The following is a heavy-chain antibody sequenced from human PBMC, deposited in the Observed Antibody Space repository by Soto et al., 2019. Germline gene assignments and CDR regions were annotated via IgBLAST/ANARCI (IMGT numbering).Heavy chain of an antibody. CDR2: IRSKGNSYAT. V-gene: IGHV3-73*02. D-gene: IGHD3-10*01. J-gene: IGHJ4*02. CDR3: TRHEWVGDDWVDN. Sequence: EVQLVESGGGLVQPGGSLKLSCAASGFTFSGSAMHWVRQASGKGLEWVGRIRSKGNSYATAYAASVKGRFTISRDDSKNTAYLRMNSLKTEDTAVYYCTRHEWVGDDWVDNWGQGTLVTVSS. CDR1: GFTFSGSA.